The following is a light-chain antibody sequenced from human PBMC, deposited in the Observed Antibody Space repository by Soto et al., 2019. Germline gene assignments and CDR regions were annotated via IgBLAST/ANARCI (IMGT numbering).Light chain of an antibody. J-gene: IGLJ3*02. CDR2: EVS. V-gene: IGLV2-14*01. Sequence: QSALTQPASVSVSPVQAITISCTGTSSDVCGYNYVSWYQQHPGKAPKLLIYEVSNRPSGVSNRFYGSKSGNTASLTISGLQAEDEADYYCTSYTRSSTRVFGGGTKLTVL. CDR1: SSDVCGYNY. CDR3: TSYTRSSTRV.